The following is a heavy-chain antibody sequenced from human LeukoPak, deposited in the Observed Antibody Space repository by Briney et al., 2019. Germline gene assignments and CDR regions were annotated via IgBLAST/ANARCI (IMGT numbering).Heavy chain of an antibody. CDR3: ARRSGEGYFDC. J-gene: IGHJ4*02. CDR1: GFTVSSNY. D-gene: IGHD1-26*01. CDR2: IYSGGDT. Sequence: PGGSLRLSCAASGFTVSSNYMTWVRQAPGKGLEWLSVIYSGGDTYYEDSVKGRFTISRDNSKNTLYLQMNSLRAEDTAVYYCARRSGEGYFDCWGQGTLVTVSS. V-gene: IGHV3-66*01.